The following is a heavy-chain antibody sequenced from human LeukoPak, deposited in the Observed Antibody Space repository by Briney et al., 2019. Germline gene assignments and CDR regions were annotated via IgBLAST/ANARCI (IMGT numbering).Heavy chain of an antibody. D-gene: IGHD2-8*01. CDR2: IDYTGST. Sequence: PSETLSLTCTVSGGSISSGGYYWTWIRQHPGKGLEWIGYIDYTGSTHYSPSLKSRLSISADTSKNHFSLQLSSVTAADTAVYYCARFVMGMDKIMVFDFWGQGTLVTVSS. V-gene: IGHV4-31*03. CDR1: GGSISSGGYY. J-gene: IGHJ4*02. CDR3: ARFVMGMDKIMVFDF.